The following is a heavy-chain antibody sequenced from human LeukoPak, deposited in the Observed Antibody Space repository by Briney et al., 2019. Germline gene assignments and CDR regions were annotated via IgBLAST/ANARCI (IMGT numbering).Heavy chain of an antibody. Sequence: SETLSLTCTVSGGSISSGGYYWSWIRQPPGKGLEWIGYIYYSGSTNYNPSLKSRVTISVDTSKNQFSLKLSSVTAADTAVYYCARGGITMVRGVIRFYYFDYWGQGTLVTVSS. V-gene: IGHV4-61*08. D-gene: IGHD3-10*01. CDR1: GGSISSGGYY. CDR2: IYYSGST. CDR3: ARGGITMVRGVIRFYYFDY. J-gene: IGHJ4*02.